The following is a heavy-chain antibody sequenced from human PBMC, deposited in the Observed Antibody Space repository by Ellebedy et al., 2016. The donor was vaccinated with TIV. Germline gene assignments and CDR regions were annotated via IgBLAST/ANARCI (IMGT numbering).Heavy chain of an antibody. CDR1: GFTFSSYA. D-gene: IGHD3-9*01. V-gene: IGHV3-23*01. J-gene: IGHJ6*02. Sequence: PGGSLRLSCAASGFTFSSYAMNWVRQVPGKGLDWVSTLSGSGGRTFYSDSVKGRFTISRDNSKNTLYLQMNSLRAEDTAVYYCAKGGSYFDWFGGMDVWGQGTTVTVSS. CDR2: LSGSGGRT. CDR3: AKGGSYFDWFGGMDV.